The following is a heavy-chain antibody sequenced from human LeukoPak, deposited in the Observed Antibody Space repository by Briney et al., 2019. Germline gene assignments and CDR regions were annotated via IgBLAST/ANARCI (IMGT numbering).Heavy chain of an antibody. J-gene: IGHJ4*02. CDR1: GFTFSNYW. D-gene: IGHD4-17*01. CDR2: INRDGRST. CDR3: ALPLRDGDFYFDY. Sequence: GGSLRLSCAASGFTFSNYWMHWVRQAPGKGLVWVSRINRDGRSTNYADSVKGRFTISRDNAKNTVFLQMNSLRAEDTAVYYCALPLRDGDFYFDYWGPGTLVTVSS. V-gene: IGHV3-74*01.